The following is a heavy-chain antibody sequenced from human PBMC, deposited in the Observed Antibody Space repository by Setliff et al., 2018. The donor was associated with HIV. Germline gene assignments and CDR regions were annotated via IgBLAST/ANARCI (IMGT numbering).Heavy chain of an antibody. V-gene: IGHV4-59*08. Sequence: PSETLSLTCTVSGGSISSYYWSWIRQPPGKGLEWIGYINYSGSTNYNPSLNSRVTISIDMSKNQFSLKLSSVTAADTAVYYCARSAARTAGTTVVAPYDYWGQGTLVTVSS. CDR2: INYSGST. CDR1: GGSISSYY. J-gene: IGHJ4*02. CDR3: ARSAARTAGTTVVAPYDY. D-gene: IGHD2-15*01.